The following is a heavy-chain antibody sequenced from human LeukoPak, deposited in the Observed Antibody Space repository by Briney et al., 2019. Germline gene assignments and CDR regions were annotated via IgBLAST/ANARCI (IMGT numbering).Heavy chain of an antibody. CDR2: IRAKAYGGTT. J-gene: IGHJ3*02. CDR3: TRVPIRTVTMVIVVRGHDAFDI. V-gene: IGHV3-49*03. CDR1: GFSFGDYA. Sequence: GGSLRLSCTASGFSFGDYAMTWFRQAPGKGLEWVGFIRAKAYGGTTEYAASVRGRFTISRDDSKSTAYLQMNSLQTEDTAVYFCTRVPIRTVTMVIVVRGHDAFDIWGQGTMVTVSS. D-gene: IGHD3-22*01.